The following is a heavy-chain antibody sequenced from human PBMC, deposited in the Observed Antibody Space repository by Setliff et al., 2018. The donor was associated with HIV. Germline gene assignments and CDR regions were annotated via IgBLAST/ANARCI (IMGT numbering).Heavy chain of an antibody. CDR1: GGSISSYY. CDR3: ARHGFLEWAQGY. V-gene: IGHV4-59*08. D-gene: IGHD3-3*01. J-gene: IGHJ4*02. CDR2: IYTSGST. Sequence: SETLSLTCTVSGGSISSYYWSWIRQPPGKGLEWIGYIYTSGSTNYNPSLKSRVTISVDTSKNQFSLKLSSVTAADTAVYYCARHGFLEWAQGYWGQGTLVTVSS.